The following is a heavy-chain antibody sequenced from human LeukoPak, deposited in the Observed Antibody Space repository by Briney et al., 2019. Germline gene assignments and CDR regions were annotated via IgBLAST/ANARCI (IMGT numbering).Heavy chain of an antibody. CDR3: AGEGHYYDDTGYYYGGEDY. Sequence: SETLSLTCTVSGGSITSYYWSWIRQPAGKGLEWIGRMYTRGSTKYSPSLKSRVTLSVDTSKNQFSLRLSSVTAADTAVYYCAGEGHYYDDTGYYYGGEDYWGQGTLVTVSS. CDR1: GGSITSYY. V-gene: IGHV4-4*07. D-gene: IGHD3-22*01. J-gene: IGHJ4*02. CDR2: MYTRGST.